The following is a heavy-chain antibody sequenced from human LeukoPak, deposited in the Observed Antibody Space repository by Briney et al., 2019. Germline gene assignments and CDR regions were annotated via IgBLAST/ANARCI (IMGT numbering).Heavy chain of an antibody. CDR3: ANTPRIWSGYSDY. CDR2: ISGSGGST. D-gene: IGHD3-3*01. J-gene: IGHJ4*02. Sequence: PGGSLRLSCAASGFTFSSYAMSLVRQAPGKGLEWVSAISGSGGSTYYADSVKGRFTISRDNSKNTLYLQMNSLRAEDTAVYYCANTPRIWSGYSDYWGQGTLVTVSS. V-gene: IGHV3-23*01. CDR1: GFTFSSYA.